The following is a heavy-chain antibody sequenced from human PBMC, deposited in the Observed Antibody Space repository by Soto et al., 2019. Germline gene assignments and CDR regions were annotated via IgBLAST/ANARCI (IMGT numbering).Heavy chain of an antibody. CDR3: ARVGGITWFDP. V-gene: IGHV4-31*03. D-gene: IGHD3-16*01. Sequence: QVQLQESGPGLVKPSQTLSLTCTVSGGSISSGGYYWSWIRQHPGKGLEWIGYIYYSGSTYYNPSLKXRXTXSXHTSKNQFSLKLSSVTAADTAVYYCARVGGITWFDPWGQGTLVTVSS. J-gene: IGHJ5*02. CDR2: IYYSGST. CDR1: GGSISSGGYY.